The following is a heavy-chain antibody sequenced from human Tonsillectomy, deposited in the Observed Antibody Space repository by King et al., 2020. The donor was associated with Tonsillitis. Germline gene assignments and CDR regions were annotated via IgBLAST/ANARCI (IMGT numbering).Heavy chain of an antibody. Sequence: QVQLVESGGGLVKPGGSLRLSCAASGFTFRDYHMTWVRQAPGKGLEWLAYISGSGTETNYADSVKGRFTISRDNAKNSLFLQMNSLSAEDTALYYCASLQKWGQGTLVTVSS. CDR3: ASLQK. CDR1: GFTFRDYH. V-gene: IGHV3-11*05. J-gene: IGHJ4*02. CDR2: ISGSGTET.